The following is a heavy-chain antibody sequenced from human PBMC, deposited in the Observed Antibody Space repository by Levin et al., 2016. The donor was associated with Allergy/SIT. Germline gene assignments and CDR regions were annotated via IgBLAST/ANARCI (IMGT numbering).Heavy chain of an antibody. D-gene: IGHD6-19*01. Sequence: WIRQPPGKGLEWIGEINHSGSTNYNPSLKSRVTISVDTSKNQFSLKLSSVTAADTAVYYCARGRGGAVAGNTFDYWGQGTLVTVSS. V-gene: IGHV4-34*01. CDR2: INHSGST. CDR3: ARGRGGAVAGNTFDY. J-gene: IGHJ4*02.